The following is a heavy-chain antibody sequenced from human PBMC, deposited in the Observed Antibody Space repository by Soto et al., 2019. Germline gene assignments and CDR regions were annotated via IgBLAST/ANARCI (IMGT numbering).Heavy chain of an antibody. CDR1: GFSFTGYY. CDR3: AKDLTRQLAYWLDP. D-gene: IGHD6-6*01. V-gene: IGHV1-2*02. J-gene: IGHJ5*02. Sequence: ASVKVSCKASGFSFTGYYIHWLRQAPGQGLEWMGWINAHSGGTEYAQKFQGRVTLTRDASIATAYLTLTSLTSDDTALYYCAKDLTRQLAYWLDPWGQGTQVTVSS. CDR2: INAHSGGT.